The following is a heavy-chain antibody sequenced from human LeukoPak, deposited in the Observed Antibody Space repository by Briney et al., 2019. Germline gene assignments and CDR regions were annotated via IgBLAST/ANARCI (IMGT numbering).Heavy chain of an antibody. CDR1: GFTFSSYS. J-gene: IGHJ3*02. CDR2: ISSSSSYI. V-gene: IGHV3-21*01. D-gene: IGHD7-27*01. CDR3: ATYATWGPFDAFDI. Sequence: GGSLRLSCAASGFTFSSYSMNWVRQAPGKGLEWVSSISSSSSYIYYADSVKGRFTISRDNAKNSLYLQMNSLRAEDTAVYYCATYATWGPFDAFDIRGLGTMVTVSS.